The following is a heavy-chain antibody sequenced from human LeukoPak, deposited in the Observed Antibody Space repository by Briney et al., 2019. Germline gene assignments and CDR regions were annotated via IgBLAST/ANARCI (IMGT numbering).Heavy chain of an antibody. CDR1: GYTFTGYY. D-gene: IGHD3-22*01. CDR3: AFVGCDSSGYYWDY. V-gene: IGHV1-2*02. J-gene: IGHJ4*02. CDR2: INPNSGGT. Sequence: GASVKVSCKASGYTFTGYYMHWVRQAPGQGLEWMGWINPNSGGTNYAQKFQGRVTMTRDTSISTAYMELSRLRSDDTAVYYCAFVGCDSSGYYWDYWGQGTLVTVSS.